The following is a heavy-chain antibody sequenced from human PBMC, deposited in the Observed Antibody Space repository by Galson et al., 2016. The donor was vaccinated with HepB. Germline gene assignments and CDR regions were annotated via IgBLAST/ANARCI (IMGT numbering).Heavy chain of an antibody. CDR1: GGPISSGNYY. CDR2: ISYSGTT. D-gene: IGHD4-11*01. CDR3: ARATTTVSAWFDP. V-gene: IGHV4-31*03. Sequence: TLSLTCTVAGGPISSGNYYWSWIRQHPEKGLEWIGYISYSGTTYYNPSLKSRFTISVDRSKHQFSLMLRSVTVADTAVYFCARATTTVSAWFDPWGQGTLVTVSS. J-gene: IGHJ5*02.